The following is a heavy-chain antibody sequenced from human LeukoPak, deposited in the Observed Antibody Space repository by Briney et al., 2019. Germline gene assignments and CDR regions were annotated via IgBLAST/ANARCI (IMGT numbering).Heavy chain of an antibody. V-gene: IGHV3-23*01. CDR1: GFTFSSYA. CDR2: ISGSGGST. J-gene: IGHJ4*02. D-gene: IGHD2-2*01. Sequence: GGSLRLSCAASGFTFSSYALSWVRQAPGKGLECVSAISGSGGSTYYADSVKGRFTISRDNSKNTLYLQMNSLRAEDTVVYYCAKGYCSSTSCYPDYWGQGTLVTVSS. CDR3: AKGYCSSTSCYPDY.